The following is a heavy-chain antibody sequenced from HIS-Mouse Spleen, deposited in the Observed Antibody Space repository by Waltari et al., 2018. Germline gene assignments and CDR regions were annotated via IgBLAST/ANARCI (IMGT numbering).Heavy chain of an antibody. CDR3: ARRLLTGDAFDI. CDR2: ISSSSSYI. Sequence: EVQLVQSGGGLVKPGGSLRLSCAASGFTFSSYSMNWVRKAPGKGLELVSSISSSSSYIYYADSVKGRFTISRDNAKNSLYLQMNSLRAEDTAVYYCARRLLTGDAFDIWGQGTMVTVSS. D-gene: IGHD7-27*01. J-gene: IGHJ3*02. CDR1: GFTFSSYS. V-gene: IGHV3-21*01.